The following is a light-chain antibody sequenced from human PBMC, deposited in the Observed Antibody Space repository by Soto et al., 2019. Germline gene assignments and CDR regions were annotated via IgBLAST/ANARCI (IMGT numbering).Light chain of an antibody. Sequence: EIVMTQSPATLSVSPGERATLSCRASQSVSSNLAWYQQKPGQAPRLLIYGASTRATGITARFSGSGSGTEFTRTISSLQSEDFAVYYCQQYNNLPPWTFGQGTKVEIK. CDR3: QQYNNLPPWT. CDR2: GAS. V-gene: IGKV3-15*01. J-gene: IGKJ1*01. CDR1: QSVSSN.